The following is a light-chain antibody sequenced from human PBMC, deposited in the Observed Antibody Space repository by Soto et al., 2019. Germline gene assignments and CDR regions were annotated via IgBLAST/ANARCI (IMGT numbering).Light chain of an antibody. V-gene: IGKV1-5*03. J-gene: IGKJ1*01. CDR2: EAS. Sequence: DIQLTQSPSTLSASVGDNVTLTCRASQSISAWLAWYQQKPGEAPKLVIYEASSLESGVPSRFSGSGSGTQFTLTISTLRPDDFATYYCQQYSSYPGTFGQGTKVEIK. CDR1: QSISAW. CDR3: QQYSSYPGT.